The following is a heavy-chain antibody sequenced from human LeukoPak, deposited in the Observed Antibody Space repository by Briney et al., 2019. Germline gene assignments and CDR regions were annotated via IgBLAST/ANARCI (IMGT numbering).Heavy chain of an antibody. D-gene: IGHD3-22*01. J-gene: IGHJ5*02. CDR2: IYYSVST. CDR1: GGSISSYY. Sequence: SETLSLTCTVSGGSISSYYWSWIRQPPGKGLEWIGYIYYSVSTNYNPSLKSRVTISVDTSKNQFSLKLSSVTAADTAVYYCARGAAVYYDSSGPDWFDPWGQGTLVTVSS. V-gene: IGHV4-59*01. CDR3: ARGAAVYYDSSGPDWFDP.